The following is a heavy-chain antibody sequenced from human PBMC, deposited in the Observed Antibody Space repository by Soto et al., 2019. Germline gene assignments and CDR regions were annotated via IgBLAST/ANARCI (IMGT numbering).Heavy chain of an antibody. CDR2: VSHDGRNT. J-gene: IGHJ4*02. CDR1: GFTFSDYA. CDR3: AKGGRQWMVTSDFNY. D-gene: IGHD6-19*01. Sequence: VQLVESGGGVVQPGRSLRLSCAASGFTFSDYAMHWVRQAPGKGLEWVAVVSHDGRNTHYADSVKGRFTISRDSSKNTVSMEMTSLRAEDPAVNYCAKGGRQWMVTSDFNYWGQGALVTVSS. V-gene: IGHV3-30*18.